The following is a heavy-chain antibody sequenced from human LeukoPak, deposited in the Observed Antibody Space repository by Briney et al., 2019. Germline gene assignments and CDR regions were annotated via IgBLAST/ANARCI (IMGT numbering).Heavy chain of an antibody. CDR2: INIDGSST. J-gene: IGHJ4*02. CDR1: GFSSSSYW. CDR3: ARPTYNWNGVWDY. Sequence: GGSLRLSCAASGFSSSSYWMHWVRQAPGKGLVWVSRINIDGSSTTYAESVKGRFTISRDNAKNTLYLQMNSLRAEDTAVYYCARPTYNWNGVWDYWGQGTLVTVSS. V-gene: IGHV3-74*01. D-gene: IGHD1-20*01.